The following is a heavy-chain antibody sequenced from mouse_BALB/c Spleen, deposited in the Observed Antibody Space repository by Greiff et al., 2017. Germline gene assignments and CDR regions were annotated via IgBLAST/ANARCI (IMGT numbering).Heavy chain of an antibody. CDR2: ISSGSSTI. J-gene: IGHJ4*01. D-gene: IGHD2-13*01. CDR3: ARSGERDAMDY. V-gene: IGHV5-17*02. Sequence: EVKLMESGGGLVQPGGSRKLSCAASGFTFSSFGMHWVRQAPEKGLEWVAYISSGSSTIYYADTVKGRFTISRDNPKNTLFLQMTSLRSEDTAMYYCARSGERDAMDYWGQGTSVTVSS. CDR1: GFTFSSFG.